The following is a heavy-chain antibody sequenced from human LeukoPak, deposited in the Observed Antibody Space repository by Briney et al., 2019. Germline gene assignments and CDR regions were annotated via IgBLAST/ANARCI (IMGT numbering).Heavy chain of an antibody. V-gene: IGHV3-64D*06. CDR3: VKPGSYDYGDY. D-gene: IGHD5-18*01. Sequence: PGGSLRLSCAASGFTVSSNYMSWVRQAPGKGLEYVSAISSNGGSTYYADSVKGRFTISRDNSKNTLYLQMSSLRAEDTAVYYCVKPGSYDYGDYWGQGTLVTVSS. CDR2: ISSNGGST. J-gene: IGHJ4*02. CDR1: GFTVSSNY.